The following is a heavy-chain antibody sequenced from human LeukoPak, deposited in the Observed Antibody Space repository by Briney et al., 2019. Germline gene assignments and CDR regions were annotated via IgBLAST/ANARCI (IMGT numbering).Heavy chain of an antibody. Sequence: ASVKVSCKASGGTFSSYAISWVRQAPGQGLEWMGRIIPIFGTANYAQKFQGRVTITTDESTSTAYMELSSLRSEDTAVYYCAAEIDYGDYAPYFDYWGQGTLVRLL. CDR3: AAEIDYGDYAPYFDY. V-gene: IGHV1-69*05. J-gene: IGHJ4*02. CDR2: IIPIFGTA. D-gene: IGHD4-17*01. CDR1: GGTFSSYA.